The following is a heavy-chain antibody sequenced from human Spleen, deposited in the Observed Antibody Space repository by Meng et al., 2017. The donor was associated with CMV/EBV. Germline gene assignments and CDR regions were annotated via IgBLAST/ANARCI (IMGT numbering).Heavy chain of an antibody. V-gene: IGHV5-51*01. J-gene: IGHJ4*02. CDR3: ARASRGQLLDFDY. CDR2: IYPDDSDT. Sequence: GESLKISCKGSGYSFTNHWIGWVRQLPGKGLEWMGIIYPDDSDTRYSPSFQGQVTISADKSISTAYPQWSSLKASDTAMYYCARASRGQLLDFDYWGQGTLVTVSS. CDR1: GYSFTNHW. D-gene: IGHD6-6*01.